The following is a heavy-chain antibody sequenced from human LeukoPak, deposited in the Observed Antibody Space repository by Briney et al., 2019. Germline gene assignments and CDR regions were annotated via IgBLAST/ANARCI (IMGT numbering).Heavy chain of an antibody. CDR2: ISGSGGST. V-gene: IGHV3-23*01. J-gene: IGHJ4*02. CDR1: GFTFSSYA. CDR3: AKEAQQLVFFDY. Sequence: PGGSLRLSCAASGFTFSSYAMSWVRQAPGKGLEWVSAISGSGGSTYYADSVKGRFTISRDNSKNSLYLQMNSLRTEDTALYYCAKEAQQLVFFDYWGQGILVTVSS. D-gene: IGHD6-13*01.